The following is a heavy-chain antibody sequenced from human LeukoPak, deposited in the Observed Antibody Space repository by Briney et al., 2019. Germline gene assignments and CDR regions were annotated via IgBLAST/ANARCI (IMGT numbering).Heavy chain of an antibody. J-gene: IGHJ4*02. CDR1: GFTFSSYA. CDR2: ISGSGGST. Sequence: GGSLRLSCAASGFTFSSYATSWVRQAPGKGLEWVSAISGSGGSTYYADSVKGRFTISRDNSKNTLYLQMNSLRAEDTAVYYCAKGTLDIVVVPAAPKVYYFDYWGQGTLVTVSS. CDR3: AKGTLDIVVVPAAPKVYYFDY. D-gene: IGHD2-2*01. V-gene: IGHV3-23*01.